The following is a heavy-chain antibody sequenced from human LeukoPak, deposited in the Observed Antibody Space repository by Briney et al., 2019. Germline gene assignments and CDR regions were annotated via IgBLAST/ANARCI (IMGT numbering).Heavy chain of an antibody. V-gene: IGHV3-64*02. Sequence: PGGSLRLSCKTSGFIFSNYAMHWVRQAPGEGLEYVSAISSNGGSTYYADSVKGRFTISRDNSKNTLFLQMGSLRVEDMAVYYCARGLRAYYYYGMDVWGQGTTVTVSS. CDR2: ISSNGGST. CDR1: GFIFSNYA. D-gene: IGHD3-3*01. CDR3: ARGLRAYYYYGMDV. J-gene: IGHJ6*02.